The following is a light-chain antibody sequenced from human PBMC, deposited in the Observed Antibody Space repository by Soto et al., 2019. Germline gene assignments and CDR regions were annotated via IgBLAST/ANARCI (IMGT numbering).Light chain of an antibody. CDR1: SSDVGDYNY. CDR3: SSYTSSSTLVV. Sequence: QSVLTQPASVSGSPGQSITISCTGTSSDVGDYNYVSWYQQDPGKAPQLMIYDVSNRPSGVSNRFSGSKSGNTASLTISGLQAEDEADYYCSSYTSSSTLVVFGGGTKVTVL. V-gene: IGLV2-14*01. CDR2: DVS. J-gene: IGLJ2*01.